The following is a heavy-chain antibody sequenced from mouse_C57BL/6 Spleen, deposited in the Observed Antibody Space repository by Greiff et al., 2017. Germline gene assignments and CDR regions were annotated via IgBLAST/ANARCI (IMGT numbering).Heavy chain of an antibody. V-gene: IGHV7-3*01. CDR1: GFTFTDYY. Sequence: EVQLVESGGGLVQPGGSLSLSCAASGFTFTDYYMSWVRQPPGKALEWLGFIRNKANGYTTEYSASVKGRFTISRDNSQSILYLQMNALRAEDSATYYCARYPPSYYSNYSYAMDYWGQGTSVTVSS. D-gene: IGHD2-5*01. CDR3: ARYPPSYYSNYSYAMDY. J-gene: IGHJ4*01. CDR2: IRNKANGYTT.